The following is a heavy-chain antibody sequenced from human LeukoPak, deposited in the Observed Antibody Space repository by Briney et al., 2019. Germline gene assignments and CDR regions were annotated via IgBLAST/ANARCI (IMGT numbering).Heavy chain of an antibody. V-gene: IGHV3-23*01. D-gene: IGHD3-3*01. CDR3: AKDLNSGSITIFGVVTPDY. Sequence: GGSLRLSCAASGFTFSSYAMSWVRQAPGKGLEWVSAISGSGGSTYYADSVKGRFTISRDNSKNTLYLQMNSLRAEDTAVYYCAKDLNSGSITIFGVVTPDYWGQGTLVTVSS. CDR2: ISGSGGST. CDR1: GFTFSSYA. J-gene: IGHJ4*02.